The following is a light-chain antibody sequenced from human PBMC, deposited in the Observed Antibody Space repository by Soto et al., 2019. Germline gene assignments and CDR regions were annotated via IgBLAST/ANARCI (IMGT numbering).Light chain of an antibody. V-gene: IGKV3-11*01. CDR3: QQRSNWPPRNT. J-gene: IGKJ4*01. CDR2: DAS. CDR1: QSVSSY. Sequence: EIVLTQSPATLSLSPGERATLSCRASQSVSSYLAWYQQKPGQAPRLLIYDASNRATGIPARFSGSGSGTDFTLTISSLEPEDFAVYYCQQRSNWPPRNTFGGGTKVAIK.